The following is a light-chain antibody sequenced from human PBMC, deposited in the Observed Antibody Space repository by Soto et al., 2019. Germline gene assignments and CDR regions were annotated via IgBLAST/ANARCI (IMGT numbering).Light chain of an antibody. CDR3: GTWDSSLSAVV. CDR1: TSNIGDNY. Sequence: QSVLTQPPAVSAAPGQKLTISCAGTTSNIGDNYVSWYQQVLGAAPKLLMYDNDKRPSGIPDRFSGSKSGTSATLGITGLQTGDEADYYCGTWDSSLSAVVFGGGTKVTVL. CDR2: DND. V-gene: IGLV1-51*01. J-gene: IGLJ2*01.